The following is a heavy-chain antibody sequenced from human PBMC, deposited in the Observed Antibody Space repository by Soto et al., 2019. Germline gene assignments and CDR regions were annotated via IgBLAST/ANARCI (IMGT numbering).Heavy chain of an antibody. J-gene: IGHJ3*02. CDR2: INPNSGGT. V-gene: IGHV1-2*04. CDR1: GYTFTGYY. Sequence: ASVKVSCKASGYTFTGYYMHWVRQAPGKGVEGMGWINPNSGGTKYAQKFQGWVTMTRDTFISTAYMELSRQRSDETAVYYCAGAEGGYVSITNCYDGLDIWGQGKTVTGSS. D-gene: IGHD2-2*01. CDR3: AGAEGGYVSITNCYDGLDI.